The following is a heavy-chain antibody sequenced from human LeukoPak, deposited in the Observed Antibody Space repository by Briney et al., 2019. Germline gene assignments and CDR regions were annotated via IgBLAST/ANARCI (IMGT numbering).Heavy chain of an antibody. CDR1: GGTFSSYA. J-gene: IGHJ4*02. D-gene: IGHD3-22*01. Sequence: ASVKVSCKASGGTFSSYAISWVRQAPGQGLEWMGGIIPIFGTANYAQKFQGRVTITRDTSASTAYMELSSLRSEDTAVYYCASSKNSSGYYDYFDYWGQGTLVTVSS. V-gene: IGHV1-69*05. CDR3: ASSKNSSGYYDYFDY. CDR2: IIPIFGTA.